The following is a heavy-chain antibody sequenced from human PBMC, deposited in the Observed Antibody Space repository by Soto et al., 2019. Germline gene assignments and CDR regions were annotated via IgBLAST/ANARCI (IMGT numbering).Heavy chain of an antibody. CDR2: ISGSGGST. Sequence: GGSLRLSCAASGFTFSSYAMSWVRQAPGKGLEWVSAISGSGGSTYYADSVKGRFTISRDNSKNTLYLQMNSLRAEDTAVYYCAKVMVRGVMMTLYYYYYGMDVWGQGTTVTVSS. CDR3: AKVMVRGVMMTLYYYYYGMDV. D-gene: IGHD3-10*01. J-gene: IGHJ6*02. V-gene: IGHV3-23*01. CDR1: GFTFSSYA.